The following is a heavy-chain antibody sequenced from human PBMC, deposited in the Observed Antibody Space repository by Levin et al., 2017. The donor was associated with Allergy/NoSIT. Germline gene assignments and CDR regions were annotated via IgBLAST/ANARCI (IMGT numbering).Heavy chain of an antibody. J-gene: IGHJ4*02. V-gene: IGHV4-61*01. Sequence: SQTLSLTCTVSGGSVSSGSYYWSWIRQPPGKGLEWIGYIYYSGSTNYNPSLKSRVTISVDTSKNQFSLKLSSVTAADTAVYYCAREGAEVPAAAFDYWGQGTLVTVSS. CDR2: IYYSGST. CDR1: GGSVSSGSYY. D-gene: IGHD2-2*01. CDR3: AREGAEVPAAAFDY.